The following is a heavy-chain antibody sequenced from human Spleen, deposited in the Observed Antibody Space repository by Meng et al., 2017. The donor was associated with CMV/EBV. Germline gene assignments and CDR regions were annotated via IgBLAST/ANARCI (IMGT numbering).Heavy chain of an antibody. CDR1: GFTFSSYS. Sequence: GGSLRLSCAASGFTFSSYSMHWVRQAPGKGLEWVSSISSSSGRIYYADSLRGRFTISRDNAKNSLYLQMNGLRAEDTALYFCARDRGPFVVVPSARSFDLWGRGTLVTVSS. J-gene: IGHJ2*01. CDR2: ISSSSGRI. CDR3: ARDRGPFVVVPSARSFDL. D-gene: IGHD2-2*01. V-gene: IGHV3-21*01.